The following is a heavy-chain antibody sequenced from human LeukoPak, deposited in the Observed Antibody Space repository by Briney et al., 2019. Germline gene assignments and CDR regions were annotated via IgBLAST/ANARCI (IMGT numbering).Heavy chain of an antibody. CDR1: GGSLSGYY. V-gene: IGHV4-34*01. CDR2: INHSGST. Sequence: SETLSLTCAVYGGSLSGYYWSWIRQPPGKGLEWIGEINHSGSTNYNPSLKSRVTISVDTSKNQFSLKLSSVTAADTAVYYCARGPLYNWNDDYYYYMDVWGKGTTVTVSS. J-gene: IGHJ6*03. D-gene: IGHD1-20*01. CDR3: ARGPLYNWNDDYYYYMDV.